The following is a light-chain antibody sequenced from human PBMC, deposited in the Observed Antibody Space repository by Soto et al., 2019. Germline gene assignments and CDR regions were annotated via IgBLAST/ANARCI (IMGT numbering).Light chain of an antibody. CDR2: DAS. CDR3: QQRSNWPLT. Sequence: IVLTQSPAILSVSPGERATLSCRASQSVSSYLAWYQQKPGQAPRLLIYDASNRATGIPARFSGSGSGTDFTLTISSLEPEDFAVYYCQQRSNWPLTFGGGTKVDIK. CDR1: QSVSSY. V-gene: IGKV3-11*01. J-gene: IGKJ4*01.